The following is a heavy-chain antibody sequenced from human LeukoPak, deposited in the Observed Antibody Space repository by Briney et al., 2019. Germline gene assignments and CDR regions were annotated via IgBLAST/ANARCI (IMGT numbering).Heavy chain of an antibody. CDR3: ARVDYDSSGYFDY. CDR2: VYYGGST. J-gene: IGHJ4*02. V-gene: IGHV4-59*01. CDR1: GGSISTFY. D-gene: IGHD3-22*01. Sequence: PSETLSLTCTVSGGSISTFYWSWLRQPPGKQLEWIGYVYYGGSTNYNPSFKTRATISVDTSKNQFSLKLSSVTPADTAVYYCARVDYDSSGYFDYWGQGTLVTVSS.